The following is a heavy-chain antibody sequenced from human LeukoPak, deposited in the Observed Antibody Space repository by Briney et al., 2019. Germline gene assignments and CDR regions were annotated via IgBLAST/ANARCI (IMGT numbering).Heavy chain of an antibody. CDR3: ALQSPDPTGYSSGWYRY. D-gene: IGHD6-19*01. V-gene: IGHV3-23*01. CDR2: ISGSGGST. J-gene: IGHJ4*02. CDR1: GFTFSSYA. Sequence: PGGSLRLSCAASGFTFSSYAMSWVRQAPGKGLEWVSAISGSGGSTYYADSVKGRFTISRDNSKNTLYLQMNSLRAEDTAVYYCALQSPDPTGYSSGWYRYWGQGTLVTVSS.